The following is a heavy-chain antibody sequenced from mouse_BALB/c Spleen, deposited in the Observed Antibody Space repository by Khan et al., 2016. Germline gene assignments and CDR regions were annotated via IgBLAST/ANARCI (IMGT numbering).Heavy chain of an antibody. J-gene: IGHJ4*01. CDR2: ISCYNGAT. D-gene: IGHD2-4*01. V-gene: IGHV1S34*01. CDR1: GYSFTGYY. Sequence: LVKTGASVKISCKASGYSFTGYYIHWVKQSHGKGLEWIGYISCYNGATNYNQKFRGKATFTVDTSSSTAYMQFNSLTSEDSAVYYWARGDYDGYDAMDYWGQGTSVTVSS. CDR3: ARGDYDGYDAMDY.